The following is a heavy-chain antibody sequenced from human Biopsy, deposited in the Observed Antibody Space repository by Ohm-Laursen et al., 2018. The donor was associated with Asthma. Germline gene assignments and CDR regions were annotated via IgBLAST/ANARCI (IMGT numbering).Heavy chain of an antibody. Sequence: SLRLSCSASGFSFSNFAIHWVRQAPGKGLEWVGVISKDASNQDYADSVKGRFTMARDNSKNTLDLQMNSLREEDTAVYYCVRDGTDDAFDIWGQGTVVSVSS. CDR1: GFSFSNFA. V-gene: IGHV3-30*01. J-gene: IGHJ3*02. D-gene: IGHD1-1*01. CDR2: ISKDASNQ. CDR3: VRDGTDDAFDI.